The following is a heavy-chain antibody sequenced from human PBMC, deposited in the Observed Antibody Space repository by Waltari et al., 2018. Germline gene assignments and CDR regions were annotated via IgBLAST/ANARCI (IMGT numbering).Heavy chain of an antibody. CDR3: AKYPVKTGYSYVTY. V-gene: IGHV3-23*01. Sequence: EVQLLESGGGLVQPGGSLRLSCAASGFTFSSYAMSWVRQAPGKGLEWVSRIRGRGGSTYYADSVKGRFSISRDNSKNTLYLQMNSLRAEDTAVFYCAKYPVKTGYSYVTYWGQGTLVTVSS. CDR1: GFTFSSYA. CDR2: IRGRGGST. J-gene: IGHJ4*02. D-gene: IGHD5-18*01.